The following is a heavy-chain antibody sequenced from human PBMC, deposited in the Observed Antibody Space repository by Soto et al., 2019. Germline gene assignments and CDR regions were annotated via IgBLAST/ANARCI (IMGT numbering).Heavy chain of an antibody. V-gene: IGHV1-69*01. D-gene: IGHD3-22*01. J-gene: IGHJ4*02. Sequence: QVQLVQSGAEVKKPGSSVKISCKASGGTFNRNTVSWVRQAPGQGLEWMGGIIPMFGTANYAQQFQGRVTITADESTSTAYMELGRLRSEDTAVYYCARQFDFDRSGSFYAYWGQGALVTVSS. CDR1: GGTFNRNT. CDR2: IIPMFGTA. CDR3: ARQFDFDRSGSFYAY.